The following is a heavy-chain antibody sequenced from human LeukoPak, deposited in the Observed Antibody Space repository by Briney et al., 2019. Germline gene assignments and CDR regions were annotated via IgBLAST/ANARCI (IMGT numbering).Heavy chain of an antibody. D-gene: IGHD4-17*01. V-gene: IGHV3-74*01. CDR1: GFTFTSYW. CDR3: ARPQHGDLYAFDI. Sequence: GGSLRLSCAASGFTFTSYWMHWVRQAPGKGLVWVSRVDGDGSTTTYEDSVKGRFTISRDNAKNTLYPQMNSLRAEDTAVYYCARPQHGDLYAFDIWGQGTMVTVSS. CDR2: VDGDGSTT. J-gene: IGHJ3*02.